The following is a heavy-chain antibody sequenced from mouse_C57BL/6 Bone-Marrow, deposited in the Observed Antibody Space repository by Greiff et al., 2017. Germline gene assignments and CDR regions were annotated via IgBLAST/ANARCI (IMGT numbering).Heavy chain of an antibody. Sequence: QVHLQQPGAELVMPGASVKLSCKASGYTFTSYWMHWVKQRPGQGLEWIGEIDPSDSYTNYNQKFKGKSTLTVDKSSSTAYMQLSSLTSEDSAVYYCATYDYDGGAWFAYWGQGTLVTVSA. D-gene: IGHD2-4*01. CDR3: ATYDYDGGAWFAY. V-gene: IGHV1-69*01. CDR2: IDPSDSYT. CDR1: GYTFTSYW. J-gene: IGHJ3*01.